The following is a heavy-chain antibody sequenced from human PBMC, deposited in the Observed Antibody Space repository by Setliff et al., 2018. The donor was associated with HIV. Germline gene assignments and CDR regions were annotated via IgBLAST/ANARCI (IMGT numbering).Heavy chain of an antibody. D-gene: IGHD5-18*01. CDR1: GFSFRNFG. J-gene: IGHJ4*02. Sequence: GGSLRLSCTASGFSFRNFGMTWVRQAPGKGLEWVSSISSSDDDTHYTDSVKGRFTISRDNAKNSLYLQMNSLRAEDTAVYYCAKKGDSNSYGWIDYWGQGTLVTVSS. CDR3: AKKGDSNSYGWIDY. V-gene: IGHV3-21*04. CDR2: ISSSDDDT.